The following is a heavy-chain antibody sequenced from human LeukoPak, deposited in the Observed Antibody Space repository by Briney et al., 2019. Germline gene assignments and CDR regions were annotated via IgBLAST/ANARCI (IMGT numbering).Heavy chain of an antibody. J-gene: IGHJ5*02. CDR3: ARYKRSGSYYIAWFDP. CDR2: INHSGST. CDR1: GGSFSGYY. V-gene: IGHV4-34*01. Sequence: SETLSLTCAVYGGSFSGYYWSWIRQPPGKGLEWIGEINHSGSTNYNPSLKSRVTISVDTSKNQFSLKLSSVTAADTAVYYCARYKRSGSYYIAWFDPWGQGTLVTVSS. D-gene: IGHD3-10*01.